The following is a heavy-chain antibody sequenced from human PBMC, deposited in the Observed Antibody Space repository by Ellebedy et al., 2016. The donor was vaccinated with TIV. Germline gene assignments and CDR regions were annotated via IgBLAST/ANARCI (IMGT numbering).Heavy chain of an antibody. CDR3: ASRSRSVGYDYFDY. CDR1: GGSISSYY. CDR2: IYTSGST. Sequence: GSLRLXXTVSGGSISSYYWSWIRQPAGKGLEWIGRIYTSGSTNYNPSLKSRVTISVDTSKNQFSLRLTSVTAADAAVYFCASRSRSVGYDYFDYWGQGALVTVSS. D-gene: IGHD6-13*01. J-gene: IGHJ4*02. V-gene: IGHV4-4*07.